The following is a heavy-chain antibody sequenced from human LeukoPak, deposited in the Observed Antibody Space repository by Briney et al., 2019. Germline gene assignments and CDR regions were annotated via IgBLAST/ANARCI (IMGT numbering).Heavy chain of an antibody. CDR2: ISYDGSNR. V-gene: IGHV3-30*04. Sequence: GGSLRLSCAAPGFTFSSYPMHWVRQAPGKGLEWVAVISYDGSNRYCADSVKGRFTISRDNSKDTLYLQMNSLRAEDTAVYYCARDGGSSGYNAAFDIWGQGTMVTVSS. CDR3: ARDGGSSGYNAAFDI. J-gene: IGHJ3*02. D-gene: IGHD3-22*01. CDR1: GFTFSSYP.